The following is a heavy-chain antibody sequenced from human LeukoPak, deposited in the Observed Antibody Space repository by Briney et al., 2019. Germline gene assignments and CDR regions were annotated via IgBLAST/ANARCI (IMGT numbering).Heavy chain of an antibody. J-gene: IGHJ4*02. CDR3: AKVNYYDSSGSFFDY. CDR1: GFTFSTYR. CDR2: ISYDGSNK. Sequence: GGSLRLSCAASGFTFSTYRMSWVRQAPGKGLEWVAVISYDGSNKYYADSVKGRFTISRDNSKNTLYLQMNSLRAEDTAVYYCAKVNYYDSSGSFFDYWGQGTLVTVSS. D-gene: IGHD3-22*01. V-gene: IGHV3-30*18.